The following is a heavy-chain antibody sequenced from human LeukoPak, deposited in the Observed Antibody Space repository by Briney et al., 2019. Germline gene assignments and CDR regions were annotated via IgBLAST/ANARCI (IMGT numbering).Heavy chain of an antibody. CDR3: ASGGATTRRGSFGY. J-gene: IGHJ4*02. CDR1: GGSISSSSYY. CDR2: IYYSGST. Sequence: KPSETLSLTCTVSGGSISSSSYYWGWIRQPPGKGLEWIGSIYYSGSTYYNPSLKSRVTISVDTSKNQFSLKLSSVTAADTAVYYCASGGATTRRGSFGYWGQGTLVTVSS. D-gene: IGHD1-26*01. V-gene: IGHV4-39*01.